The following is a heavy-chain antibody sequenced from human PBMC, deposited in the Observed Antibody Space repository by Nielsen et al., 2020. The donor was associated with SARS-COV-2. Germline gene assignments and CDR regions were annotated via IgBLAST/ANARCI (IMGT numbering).Heavy chain of an antibody. V-gene: IGHV3-30-3*01. CDR1: GFTFSSYA. CDR2: ISYDGSNK. D-gene: IGHD6-19*01. Sequence: GESLKISCAASGFTFSSYAMHWVRQAPGKGLEWVAVISYDGSNKYYADSVKGRFTISRDNSKNTLYLQMNSLRAEDTAVYYCARDMGPQWLVTGYYYYMDVRGKGTTVTVSS. J-gene: IGHJ6*03. CDR3: ARDMGPQWLVTGYYYYMDV.